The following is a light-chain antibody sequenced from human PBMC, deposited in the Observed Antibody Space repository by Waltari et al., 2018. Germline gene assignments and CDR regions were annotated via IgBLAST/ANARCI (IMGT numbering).Light chain of an antibody. V-gene: IGLV2-23*02. CDR1: SSDVGNYNL. J-gene: IGLJ2*01. CDR3: SSYAGSNTYMI. Sequence: QSALTQPASVSGSPGQSITISCTGTSSDVGNYNLVSWYQKHPGKAPKLMIYEVNQLPSGASNRFAGSKSGNTASLTISGLQAEDEADYYCSSYAGSNTYMIFGGGTKLTVL. CDR2: EVN.